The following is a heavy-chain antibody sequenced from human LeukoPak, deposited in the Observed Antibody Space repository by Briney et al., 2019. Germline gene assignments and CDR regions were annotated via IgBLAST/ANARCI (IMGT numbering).Heavy chain of an antibody. CDR1: GYTFTSYG. J-gene: IGHJ6*03. D-gene: IGHD3-3*01. Sequence: ASVKVSCKASGYTFTSYGITWARQAPGQGLEWMGWISAYNGNTHYAQKLQGRVTMTTDTSTNTAYMELRSLRSDDTAVYYCARANSPREDFWSGYGYYYYYMDVWGKGTTVTVSS. CDR3: ARANSPREDFWSGYGYYYYYMDV. CDR2: ISAYNGNT. V-gene: IGHV1-18*01.